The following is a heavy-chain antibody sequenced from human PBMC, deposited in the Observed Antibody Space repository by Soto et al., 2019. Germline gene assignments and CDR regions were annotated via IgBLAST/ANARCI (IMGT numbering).Heavy chain of an antibody. Sequence: SETLSLTCAVSGGSISSYYWIWIRQPPGKGLEWIGYIYYSGSTNYNPSLKSRVTISVDTSKNQFSLKLSSVTAADTAVYYCAREYFADTAMVFSGFDYWGQGTLVTVSS. CDR2: IYYSGST. J-gene: IGHJ4*02. V-gene: IGHV4-59*01. CDR3: AREYFADTAMVFSGFDY. CDR1: GGSISSYY. D-gene: IGHD5-18*01.